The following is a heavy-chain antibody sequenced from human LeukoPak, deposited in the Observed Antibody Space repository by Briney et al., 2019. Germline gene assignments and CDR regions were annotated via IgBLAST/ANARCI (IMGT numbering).Heavy chain of an antibody. D-gene: IGHD3-22*01. J-gene: IGHJ4*02. CDR2: ISGSGGST. Sequence: GGPLRLSYAPSGFIFSSYAMCWVRQAPGKGLECVSPISGSGGSTYYADSVKGRFTISRDNSKNTLYLQMNSLSAEDTAVYYCANQDSSGYCLSGYFDYWGQGTLVTVSS. V-gene: IGHV3-23*01. CDR1: GFIFSSYA. CDR3: ANQDSSGYCLSGYFDY.